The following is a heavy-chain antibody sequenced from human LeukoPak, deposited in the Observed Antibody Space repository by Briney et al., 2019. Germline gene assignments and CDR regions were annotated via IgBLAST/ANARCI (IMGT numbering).Heavy chain of an antibody. V-gene: IGHV4-34*01. CDR1: GGSFSGYY. CDR2: INHSGST. Sequence: SETLSLTCAVYGGSFSGYYWSWIRQPPGKGLEWIGEINHSGSTNYNPSLKSRVTISVDTSKNQFSLKLSSVTAADTAVYCCARIRRRQAFDIWGQGTMVTVSS. J-gene: IGHJ3*02. CDR3: ARIRRRQAFDI.